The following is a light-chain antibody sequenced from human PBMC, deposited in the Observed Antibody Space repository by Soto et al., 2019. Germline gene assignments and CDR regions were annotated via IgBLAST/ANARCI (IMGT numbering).Light chain of an antibody. CDR2: GAS. J-gene: IGKJ4*01. Sequence: EIVLTQSPGTLSLSPGERATLSCRASQSVSSSYLAWYQQKPGQAPRLLIYGASSRDTGIPDRFSGSGSGTDFTFTIRRLEPEDFAVYYCQQYGSSPVTFGGGTKVEIK. CDR3: QQYGSSPVT. V-gene: IGKV3-20*01. CDR1: QSVSSSY.